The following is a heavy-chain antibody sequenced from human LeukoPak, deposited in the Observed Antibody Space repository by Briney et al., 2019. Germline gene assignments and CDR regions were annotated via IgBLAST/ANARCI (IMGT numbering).Heavy chain of an antibody. CDR1: GGSISSGGYY. J-gene: IGHJ4*02. CDR3: ARFTTYNYDGTTYSSPYYFDY. V-gene: IGHV4-61*08. CDR2: IYYSGST. D-gene: IGHD3-22*01. Sequence: SETLSLTCTVSGGSISSGGYYWSWIRQHPGKGLEWIGYIYYSGSTYYNPSLKSRVTISADTSKNQFSLKLSSVTAADTAVYYCARFTTYNYDGTTYSSPYYFDYWGQGTLVTVPS.